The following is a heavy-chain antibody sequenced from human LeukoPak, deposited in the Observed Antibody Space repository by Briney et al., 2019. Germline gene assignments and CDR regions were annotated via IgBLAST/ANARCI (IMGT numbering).Heavy chain of an antibody. J-gene: IGHJ5*02. Sequence: ASVKVSCKASGGTFSSYTISWVRQAPGQGLEWMGRIIPILGIANYAQKFQGRATITADKSTSTAYMELSSLRSEDTAVYYCARMPLVVPAATNNWFDPWGQGTLVTVSS. V-gene: IGHV1-69*02. D-gene: IGHD2-2*01. CDR3: ARMPLVVPAATNNWFDP. CDR1: GGTFSSYT. CDR2: IIPILGIA.